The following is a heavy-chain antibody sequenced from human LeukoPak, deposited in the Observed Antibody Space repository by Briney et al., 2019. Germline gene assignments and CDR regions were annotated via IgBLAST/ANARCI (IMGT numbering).Heavy chain of an antibody. CDR3: ARDSPTMIASY. Sequence: ASVKVSCKASGYTFTSYGISWVRQAPGQGLEWMGWISAYNGNTNYAQKFQGRVTITADKSTSTAYMELSSLRSEDTAVYYCARDSPTMIASYWGQGTLVTVSS. V-gene: IGHV1-18*01. CDR2: ISAYNGNT. D-gene: IGHD3-22*01. J-gene: IGHJ4*02. CDR1: GYTFTSYG.